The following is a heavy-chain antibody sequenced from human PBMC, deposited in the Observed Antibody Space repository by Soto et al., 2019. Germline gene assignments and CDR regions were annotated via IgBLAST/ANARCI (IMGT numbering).Heavy chain of an antibody. V-gene: IGHV1-69*13. Sequence: VASVKVSCKASGGTFSSYAISWVRQAPGQGLEWMGGIIPIFGTANYAQKFQGRVTITADESTSTAYMELSSLRSEDTAVYYCARGDFSSSSYPYYYYGMDVWGQGTTVTVSS. CDR1: GGTFSSYA. CDR2: IIPIFGTA. J-gene: IGHJ6*02. CDR3: ARGDFSSSSYPYYYYGMDV. D-gene: IGHD6-13*01.